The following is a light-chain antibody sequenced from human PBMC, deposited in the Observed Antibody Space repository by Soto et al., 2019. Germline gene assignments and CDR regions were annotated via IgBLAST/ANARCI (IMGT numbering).Light chain of an antibody. CDR3: QQLDSYPIT. Sequence: DIQLTQSPSFLSASVGDRVTITCRASQGISSYLAWYQQKPGKVPKLLIHAASTLQSGVPSRFSGSGSGTEFTLTISSLQPEDFAIYYCQQLDSYPITFGQGTRLEIK. J-gene: IGKJ5*01. V-gene: IGKV1-9*01. CDR1: QGISSY. CDR2: AAS.